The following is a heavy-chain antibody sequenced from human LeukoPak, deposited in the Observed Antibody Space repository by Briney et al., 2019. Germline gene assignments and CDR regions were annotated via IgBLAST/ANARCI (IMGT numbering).Heavy chain of an antibody. D-gene: IGHD1-26*01. V-gene: IGHV3-23*01. CDR2: ISGSGGST. CDR1: GFTFSSYA. J-gene: IGHJ4*02. Sequence: GGSLRLSCAASGFTFSSYAMSWVRQAPGKGLEWVSAISGSGGSTYYADSVKGRFTISRDNSKNTLYLQMNSLRAEDTAVYYCARDLRRVGSYYLAYYFDYWGQGTLVTVSS. CDR3: ARDLRRVGSYYLAYYFDY.